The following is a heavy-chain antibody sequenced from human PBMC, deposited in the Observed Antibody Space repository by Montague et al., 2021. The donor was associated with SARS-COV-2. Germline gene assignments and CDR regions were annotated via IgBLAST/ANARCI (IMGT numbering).Heavy chain of an antibody. Sequence: SLRLSCAASGFTFSTYWMSWVRQAPGKGLEWVADMKQDGSEKYYVDSVKGRFTISRDNAKSLLYLEMNSLRAEATAVYYCARDEGSHSIYYYDSSGYYVYWGQGTPVTVSS. CDR3: ARDEGSHSIYYYDSSGYYVY. D-gene: IGHD3-22*01. J-gene: IGHJ4*02. CDR1: GFTFSTYW. V-gene: IGHV3-7*03. CDR2: MKQDGSEK.